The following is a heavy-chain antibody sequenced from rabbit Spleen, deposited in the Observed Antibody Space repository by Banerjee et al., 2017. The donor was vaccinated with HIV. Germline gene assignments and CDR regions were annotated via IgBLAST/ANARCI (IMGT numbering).Heavy chain of an antibody. CDR2: IDPIFGGT. CDR3: VRNSGWGVSYFTL. D-gene: IGHD4-1*01. CDR1: GFDFSTYG. Sequence: QEQLVESGGGLVQPGGSLKLSYKASGFDFSTYGVSWVRQAPGKGLEWIGYIDPIFGGTYYASWVNGRFSVSRENTQNTVSLQLNSLTVADTATYFCVRNSGWGVSYFTLWGPGTLVTVS. V-gene: IGHV1S47*01. J-gene: IGHJ4*01.